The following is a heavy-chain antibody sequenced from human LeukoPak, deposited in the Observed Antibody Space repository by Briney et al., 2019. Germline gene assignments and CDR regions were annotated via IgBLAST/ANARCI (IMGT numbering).Heavy chain of an antibody. Sequence: SETLSLTCTVSGGSISSYYWSWIRQPPGKGLEWIGYIYYSGSTNYNPSLKSRVTISVDTSKNQFSLKLSSVTAAGTAVYYCAAAGSSGYYGGYYYYGMDVWGQGTTVTVSS. J-gene: IGHJ6*02. CDR2: IYYSGST. D-gene: IGHD6-19*01. CDR1: GGSISSYY. V-gene: IGHV4-59*01. CDR3: AAAGSSGYYGGYYYYGMDV.